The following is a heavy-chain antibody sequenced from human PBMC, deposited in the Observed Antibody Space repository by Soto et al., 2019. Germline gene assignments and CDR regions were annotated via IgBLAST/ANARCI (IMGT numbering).Heavy chain of an antibody. CDR2: IYYVGST. CDR3: ARTAVATHWYFDL. D-gene: IGHD6-19*01. Sequence: LQLQESGPGLVKPSETLSLTCTVSNGSISSRYYWGWLRQTPGKGLEWIASIYYVGSTYYIPSLESRVIISVDTSNNQFSLRLNSVTAADTAVYYGARTAVATHWYFDLWGHGILVT. J-gene: IGHJ2*01. CDR1: NGSISSRYY. V-gene: IGHV4-39*01.